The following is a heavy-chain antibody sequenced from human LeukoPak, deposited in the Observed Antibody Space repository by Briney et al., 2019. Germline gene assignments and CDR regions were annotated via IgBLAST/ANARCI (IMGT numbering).Heavy chain of an antibody. D-gene: IGHD1-26*01. Sequence: SQTLSLTCTVSGGSISSGSYHWSWIRQPTGKGLEWIGRIYTSGSTNYNPSLKSRVTISVDTSKNQFSLKLSSVTAADTAVYYCARDGRIVGASFQFDYWGQGTLVTVSS. V-gene: IGHV4-61*02. CDR3: ARDGRIVGASFQFDY. J-gene: IGHJ4*02. CDR2: IYTSGST. CDR1: GGSISSGSYH.